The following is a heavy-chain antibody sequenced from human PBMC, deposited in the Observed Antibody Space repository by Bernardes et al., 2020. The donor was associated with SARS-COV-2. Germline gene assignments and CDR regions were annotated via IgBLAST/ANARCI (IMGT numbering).Heavy chain of an antibody. V-gene: IGHV3-23*01. CDR2: ISGGGDIT. CDR3: AKESRGIVASDP. J-gene: IGHJ5*02. CDR1: GFTFSSYA. Sequence: GGSLRLSCAVSGFTFSSYAMSWVRQAPGKGLEWVAAISGGGDITYYADSVKGRFTISRDNSKKLLYMQMNSLRAEDTAVYYCAKESRGIVASDPWGQGTLVTVSS. D-gene: IGHD2-15*01.